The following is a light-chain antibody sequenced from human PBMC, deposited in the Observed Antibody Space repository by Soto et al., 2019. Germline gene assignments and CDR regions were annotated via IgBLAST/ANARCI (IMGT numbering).Light chain of an antibody. CDR2: GAS. Sequence: EIVLTQSPGTPSLSPGERATLTCRASQSVTSSYSAWYQQKPGQAPRLLMYGASSRATGIPDRFSGSGSGTDFTLTISRLEPEDFAVYYCQQYGSSPLTFGPGTKVDIK. J-gene: IGKJ3*01. V-gene: IGKV3-20*01. CDR3: QQYGSSPLT. CDR1: QSVTSSY.